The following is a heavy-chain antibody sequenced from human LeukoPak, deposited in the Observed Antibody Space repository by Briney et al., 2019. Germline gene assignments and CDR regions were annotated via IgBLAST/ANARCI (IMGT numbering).Heavy chain of an antibody. J-gene: IGHJ4*02. CDR3: ARGESTYLVVVAVPYYFDY. V-gene: IGHV1-2*02. CDR2: INPKSGAT. D-gene: IGHD2-15*01. Sequence: ASVKVSCKASGYTFTDYYVHWVRQAPGQGLEWMGWINPKSGATRYAQRFQGRVTMTRDTSSSTSYMELSRLLSDDTAVYYCARGESTYLVVVAVPYYFDYWGQGTLVTVSS. CDR1: GYTFTDYY.